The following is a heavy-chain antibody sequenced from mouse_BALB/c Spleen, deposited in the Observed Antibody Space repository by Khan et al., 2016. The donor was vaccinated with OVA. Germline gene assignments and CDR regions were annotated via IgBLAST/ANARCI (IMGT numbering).Heavy chain of an antibody. Sequence: QVQLKQSGPGLVAPSQSLSITYTISGFSLTDYGVHWVRQPPGKGLEWLVVIWSDGSTTYNSALKSRLSIIKDNSKSQIFLKMNRLQTDDTAMYYCARQPYYHYYIMDYWGQGTSVTVAS. V-gene: IGHV2-6-1*01. D-gene: IGHD2-10*01. CDR2: IWSDGST. CDR1: GFSLTDYG. J-gene: IGHJ4*01. CDR3: ARQPYYHYYIMDY.